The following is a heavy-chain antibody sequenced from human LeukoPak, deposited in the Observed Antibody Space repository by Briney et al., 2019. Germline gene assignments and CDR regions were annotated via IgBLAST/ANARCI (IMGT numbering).Heavy chain of an antibody. J-gene: IGHJ4*02. CDR3: ARDGLVGDTEAY. Sequence: PSETLSLTCTVSGGSISSYYWSWIRQPPGKGLEWIGYIYYSGSTNYNPSLKSRVTISVDTSKNQFSLKLSSVTAADTAVHYCARDGLVGDTEAYWGQGALVTVSS. CDR1: GGSISSYY. D-gene: IGHD1-26*01. CDR2: IYYSGST. V-gene: IGHV4-59*01.